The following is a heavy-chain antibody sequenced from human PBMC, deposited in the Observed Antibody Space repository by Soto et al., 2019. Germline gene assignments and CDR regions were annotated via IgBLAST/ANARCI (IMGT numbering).Heavy chain of an antibody. D-gene: IGHD3-3*01. CDR2: INHSGST. CDR3: ARGPRYDFWSGPRWSIRMDV. Sequence: SETLSLTCAVYGGSFSGYYWSWIRQPPGKXLEWIGEINHSGSTNYNPSLKSRVTISVDTSKNQFSLKLSSVTAADTAVYYCARGPRYDFWSGPRWSIRMDVWGQGTTVTVSS. CDR1: GGSFSGYY. V-gene: IGHV4-34*01. J-gene: IGHJ6*02.